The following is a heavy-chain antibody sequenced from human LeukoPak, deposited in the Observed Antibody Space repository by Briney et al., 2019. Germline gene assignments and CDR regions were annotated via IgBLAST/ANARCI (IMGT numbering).Heavy chain of an antibody. CDR3: ARDSEGYYDSSGVFDY. J-gene: IGHJ4*02. Sequence: GGSLRLSCAASGFTFSSYGMHWVRQAPGKGLEWVAVIWYDGSNKYYADSVKGRFTISRDNSKNTLYLQMNSLRAEDTAVYYCARDSEGYYDSSGVFDYWGQGTLVTVSS. D-gene: IGHD3-22*01. V-gene: IGHV3-33*01. CDR2: IWYDGSNK. CDR1: GFTFSSYG.